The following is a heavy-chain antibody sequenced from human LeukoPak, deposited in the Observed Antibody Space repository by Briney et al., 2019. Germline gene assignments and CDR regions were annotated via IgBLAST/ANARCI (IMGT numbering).Heavy chain of an antibody. D-gene: IGHD1-26*01. J-gene: IGHJ4*02. CDR2: IYYSGST. CDR1: GGSISSYY. CDR3: ARDDAKWELLDY. Sequence: SETLSLTCTVSGGSISSYYWSWIRQPPGKGLEWIGYIYYSGSTNYNPSLKSRVTISVDASKNQFSLKLSSVTAADTAVYYCARDDAKWELLDYWGQGTLVTVSS. V-gene: IGHV4-59*08.